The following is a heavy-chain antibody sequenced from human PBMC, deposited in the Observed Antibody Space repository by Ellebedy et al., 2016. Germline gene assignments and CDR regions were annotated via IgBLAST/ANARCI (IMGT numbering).Heavy chain of an antibody. D-gene: IGHD5-12*01. CDR1: GFPVSRKS. J-gene: IGHJ3*02. Sequence: GGSLRLXCEVSGFPVSRKSLSWVRQAPGLGLEWLSMIYTYDNTKYADSARGRFTISRDNSKNTLFLEINSLRVDDTAIYYCVTTLDDGNSGWEAAFDKWGQGTAVTVSS. V-gene: IGHV3-53*01. CDR2: IYTYDNT. CDR3: VTTLDDGNSGWEAAFDK.